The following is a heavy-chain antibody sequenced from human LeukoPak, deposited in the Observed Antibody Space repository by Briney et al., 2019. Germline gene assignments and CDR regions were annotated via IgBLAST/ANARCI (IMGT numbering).Heavy chain of an antibody. CDR1: GFTFSNYA. Sequence: GGSLRLSCVASGFTFSNYAMSWVRQAPGKGLEWVSAITGSGTNTYYADSVKGRFTISRDNSKNTVFLQMNSLRHEDTAIYYCVIWGDYDVLTGYYVPDYWAQGTLVTVSS. J-gene: IGHJ4*02. CDR2: ITGSGTNT. V-gene: IGHV3-23*01. D-gene: IGHD3-9*01. CDR3: VIWGDYDVLTGYYVPDY.